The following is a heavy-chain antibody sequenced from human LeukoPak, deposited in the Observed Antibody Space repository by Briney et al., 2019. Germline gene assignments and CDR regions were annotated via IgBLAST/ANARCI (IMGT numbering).Heavy chain of an antibody. Sequence: SVKLSCKASGGTFSSYAISWVRQAPGQGLEWMGGIIPIFGTANYAQKFQGRVTITTDESTSTAYMELSSLRSEDTAVYYCARERGNEMATPTSFDYWGQGTLVTVSS. CDR2: IIPIFGTA. V-gene: IGHV1-69*05. D-gene: IGHD5-24*01. J-gene: IGHJ4*02. CDR1: GGTFSSYA. CDR3: ARERGNEMATPTSFDY.